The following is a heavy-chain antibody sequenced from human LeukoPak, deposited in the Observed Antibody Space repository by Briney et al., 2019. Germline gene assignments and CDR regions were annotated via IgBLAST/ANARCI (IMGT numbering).Heavy chain of an antibody. D-gene: IGHD3-3*01. J-gene: IGHJ3*02. CDR2: IRSSGSTI. CDR3: ARGGGGRRITIFGVVYHDAFDI. V-gene: IGHV3-11*01. Sequence: GGSLRLSCAASGFTFSDYYMSWIRQAPGKGLEWVSYIRSSGSTIYYADSVKGRFTISRDNAKNSLYLQMNSLRAEDTAVYYCARGGGGRRITIFGVVYHDAFDIWGQGTMVTVSS. CDR1: GFTFSDYY.